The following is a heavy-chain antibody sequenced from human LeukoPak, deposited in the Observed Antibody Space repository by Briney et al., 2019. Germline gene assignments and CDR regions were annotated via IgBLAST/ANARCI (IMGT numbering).Heavy chain of an antibody. CDR1: GLTFSNAW. V-gene: IGHV3-15*07. CDR2: IKSETNGGTA. J-gene: IGHJ4*02. Sequence: PGGSLRLSCAVSGLTFSNAWMNWFRQAPGKGLEWVAHIKSETNGGTADYAAAVEGRFTISRDDSKNTLYLQMNSLKIEDTAVYFCTTNPGSWGDFWGQGSLVTVPS. CDR3: TTNPGSWGDF. D-gene: IGHD2-15*01.